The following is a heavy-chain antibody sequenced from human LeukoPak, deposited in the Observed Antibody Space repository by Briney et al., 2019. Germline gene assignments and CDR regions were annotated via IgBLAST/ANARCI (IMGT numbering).Heavy chain of an antibody. CDR1: GYTFTGYY. CDR2: INPNSGGT. Sequence: ASVKVSCKAFGYTFTGYYMHWVRQAPGQGLEWMGWINPNSGGTNYAQKFQGWVTMTRDTSISTAYMELSRLRSDDTAVYYCARVNDPVAGTSYFDYWGQGTLVTVSS. V-gene: IGHV1-2*04. CDR3: ARVNDPVAGTSYFDY. D-gene: IGHD6-19*01. J-gene: IGHJ4*02.